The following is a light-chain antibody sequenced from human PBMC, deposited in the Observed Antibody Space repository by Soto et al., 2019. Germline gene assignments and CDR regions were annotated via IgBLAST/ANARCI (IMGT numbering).Light chain of an antibody. V-gene: IGKV3-11*01. CDR2: DAS. J-gene: IGKJ4*01. CDR1: QSVSRY. CDR3: QQRSNWPLT. Sequence: ESGLRQSPATMSLSPGERDTLSCRASQSVSRYLAWYQQNPGQAPRLLIYDASNRATGVPARFSGSGSGTDFTLTISSLEPEDFAVYYCQQRSNWPLTFGGGTKVEIK.